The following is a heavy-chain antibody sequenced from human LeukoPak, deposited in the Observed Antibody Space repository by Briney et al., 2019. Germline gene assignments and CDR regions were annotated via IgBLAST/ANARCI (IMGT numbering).Heavy chain of an antibody. CDR2: INHSGST. V-gene: IGHV4-34*01. D-gene: IGHD6-19*01. J-gene: IGHJ5*02. CDR1: GGSFSGYY. CDR3: ARHLRDQWLVRVYWFDP. Sequence: SETLSLTCAVYGGSFSGYYWSWIRQPPGKGREWIGEINHSGSTHYNPSLKSRVTTSLDTSKNQFSLKLSSVTAADTAVYYSARHLRDQWLVRVYWFDPWGQGTLVTLSS.